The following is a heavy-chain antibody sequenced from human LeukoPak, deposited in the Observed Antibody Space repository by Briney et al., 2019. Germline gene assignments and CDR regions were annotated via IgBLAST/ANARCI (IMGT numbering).Heavy chain of an antibody. J-gene: IGHJ2*01. CDR2: FYSSWYT. D-gene: IGHD3-10*01. CDR3: ARDGGSGSYFYHWYFDL. Sequence: SDTLSLPCTVSNDPISGHHWNWLRHPTGKGPEGLGFFYSSWYTGYSPSLKDRVTLLLDPSKNHFSLKLGSVTAADTAVYYCARDGGSGSYFYHWYFDLWVRGTLITVPS. V-gene: IGHV4-59*11. CDR1: NDPISGHH.